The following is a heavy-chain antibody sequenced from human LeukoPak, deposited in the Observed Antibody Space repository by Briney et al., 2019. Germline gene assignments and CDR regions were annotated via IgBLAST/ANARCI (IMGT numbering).Heavy chain of an antibody. CDR1: GYSFTSYW. CDR2: IYPGDSDT. J-gene: IGHJ6*03. V-gene: IGHV5-51*01. CDR3: ARRNYYYGSGSYYEYYYYYYMDV. D-gene: IGHD3-10*01. Sequence: RGESLKISGKGSGYSFTSYWIGWVRQMPGKGLEWMGIIYPGDSDTRYSPSFQGQVTTSADKSISTAYLQWSSLKASDTAMYYCARRNYYYGSGSYYEYYYYYYMDVWGKGTTVTVSS.